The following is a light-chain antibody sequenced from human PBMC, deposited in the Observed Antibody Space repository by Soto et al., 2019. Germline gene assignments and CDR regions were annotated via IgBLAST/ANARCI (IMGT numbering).Light chain of an antibody. CDR2: VDSDGSH. CDR1: SGYSSYA. J-gene: IGLJ3*02. V-gene: IGLV4-69*01. CDR3: QTWGTGFVV. Sequence: QLVLTQSPSASASLEASVKLTCTLSSGYSSYAIAWHQQQPEMGPRFLMKVDSDGSHSKGDGIPDRFSGSSSGAQRYLTIFSLQSEDEADYYCQTWGTGFVVFGGGTKVTVL.